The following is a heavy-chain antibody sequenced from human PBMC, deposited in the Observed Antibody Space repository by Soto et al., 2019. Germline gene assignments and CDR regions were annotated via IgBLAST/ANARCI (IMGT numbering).Heavy chain of an antibody. V-gene: IGHV3-74*01. J-gene: IGHJ4*02. CDR2: INSDGSST. CDR1: GFTFSSYW. Sequence: AGGFPRLSCAASGFTFSSYWMHWVRQAPGKGLVWVSRINSDGSSTSYADSVKGRFTISRDNAKNTLYLQMNSLRAEDTAVYYCARDPGGYSSGWFDYWGQGTLVTVSS. CDR3: ARDPGGYSSGWFDY. D-gene: IGHD6-19*01.